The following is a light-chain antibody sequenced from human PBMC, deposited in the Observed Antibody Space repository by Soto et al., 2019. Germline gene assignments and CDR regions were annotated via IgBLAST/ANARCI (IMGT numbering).Light chain of an antibody. CDR1: QIVSTN. V-gene: IGKV3-15*01. CDR2: GAS. CDR3: QQYSHCQT. Sequence: EIVMTQSPATLSVSPGERATLSCRASQIVSTNLAWYQQKPGQSPKLLIYGASTRTTGFPTRFSGSGSGTEFILPISSLRYEDVAVYYCQQYSHCQTFGQGTKVEIK. J-gene: IGKJ1*01.